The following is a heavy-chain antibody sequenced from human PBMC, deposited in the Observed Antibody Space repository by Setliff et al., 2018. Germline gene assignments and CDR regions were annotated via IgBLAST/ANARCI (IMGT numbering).Heavy chain of an antibody. CDR2: TSYSGST. CDR1: GASISTTTFY. D-gene: IGHD3-22*01. J-gene: IGHJ4*02. CDR3: ARDFELLDNYDIRDVFFDH. V-gene: IGHV4-39*07. Sequence: SETLSLTCTVSGASISTTTFYWGWIRQPPGKGLEWIGSTSYSGSTYYNPSLRSRVTISLDTSKSQFSLKLRSFSAADTAVYYCARDFELLDNYDIRDVFFDHWGQGTLVTVSS.